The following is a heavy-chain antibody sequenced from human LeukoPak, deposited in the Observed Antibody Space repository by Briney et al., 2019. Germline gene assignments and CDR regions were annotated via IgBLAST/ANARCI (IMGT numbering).Heavy chain of an antibody. Sequence: PGGSLKLSCYVSGFTFSDSVIHWVRHAAGKGLKWVGRIRSETKSGETAYAASVKGRFTISRDDSKDTAYLQMNSLKPEDAAVYYCTSPAHDFDIWSGYYSLWGHGTQVTVSS. V-gene: IGHV3-73*01. D-gene: IGHD3-3*01. CDR1: GFTFSDSV. CDR2: IRSETKSGET. J-gene: IGHJ4*01. CDR3: TSPAHDFDIWSGYYSL.